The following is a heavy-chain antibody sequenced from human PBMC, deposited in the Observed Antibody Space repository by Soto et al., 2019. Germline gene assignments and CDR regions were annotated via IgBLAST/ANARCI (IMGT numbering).Heavy chain of an antibody. D-gene: IGHD3-16*01. J-gene: IGHJ6*02. CDR1: GFTFSSYS. CDR3: ARDGAHYGMDV. CDR2: ISSGSSYI. V-gene: IGHV3-21*01. Sequence: PGGSLRLSCAASGFTFSSYSMNWVRQAPGKGLEWVSSISSGSSYIYYADSVKGRFTISRDNAKNSLYLQMNSLRAEDTAVYYCARDGAHYGMDVWGQGTTVTVSS.